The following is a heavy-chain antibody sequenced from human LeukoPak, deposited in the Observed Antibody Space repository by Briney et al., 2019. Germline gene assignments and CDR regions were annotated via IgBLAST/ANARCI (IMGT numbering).Heavy chain of an antibody. Sequence: PGRALRHSCSASGFTFCTYVLSWVRPAPGKGLGSLSTISGSGANAYYVHSLRGRVTISRDNSKNTLYLHMNRPRADDTAVYYCAKERAGYTNPYYFDYCGQGTHVTVSS. CDR3: AKERAGYTNPYYFDY. J-gene: IGHJ4*02. CDR2: ISGSGANA. D-gene: IGHD3-16*02. CDR1: GFTFCTYV. V-gene: IGHV3-23*01.